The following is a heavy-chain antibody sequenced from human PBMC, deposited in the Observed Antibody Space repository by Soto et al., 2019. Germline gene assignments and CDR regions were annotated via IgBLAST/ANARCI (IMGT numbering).Heavy chain of an antibody. D-gene: IGHD6-25*01. Sequence: SSETLSLTCAVSGGSISSSNWWSWVRQPPGKGLEWIGEICHSGSTNYNPSLKSRVTISVDKSKNQFSLKLSSVTAADTAVYYCASLPASSDFDYWGQGTLVIVYS. CDR1: GGSISSSNW. CDR3: ASLPASSDFDY. J-gene: IGHJ4*02. V-gene: IGHV4-4*02. CDR2: ICHSGST.